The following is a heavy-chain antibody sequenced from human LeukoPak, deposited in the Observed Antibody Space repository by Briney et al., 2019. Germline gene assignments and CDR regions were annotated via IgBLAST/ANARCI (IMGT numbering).Heavy chain of an antibody. CDR1: GFTFDDFA. CDR3: ARSRAPDY. Sequence: PGRSLRLSCAASGFTFDDFAMHWVRQAPGKGLEWVSGVSWNSRNIAYADSVKGRFTISRDNAKNSLYLQMNSLRAEDTAVYYCARSRAPDYWGQGTLVTVSS. CDR2: VSWNSRNI. V-gene: IGHV3-9*01. J-gene: IGHJ4*02.